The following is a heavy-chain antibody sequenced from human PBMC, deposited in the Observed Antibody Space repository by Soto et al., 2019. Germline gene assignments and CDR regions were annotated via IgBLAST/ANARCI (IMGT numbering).Heavy chain of an antibody. Sequence: EVRLVESGGGWVQPGGCLRLSWAASGFSFNIYSMNWVRQAPGTGLSWVSYISSNSGTIYDTDSGRGRFTSSRDNAKNFLYLQMNSLRDEDTAVYYCAREDILGTRSFDYWGQGTLVTVSS. CDR1: GFSFNIYS. J-gene: IGHJ4*02. V-gene: IGHV3-48*02. CDR3: AREDILGTRSFDY. CDR2: ISSNSGTI. D-gene: IGHD1-26*01.